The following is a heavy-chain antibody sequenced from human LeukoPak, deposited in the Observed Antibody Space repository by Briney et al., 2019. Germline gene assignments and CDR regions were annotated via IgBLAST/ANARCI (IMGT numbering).Heavy chain of an antibody. D-gene: IGHD2-2*01. J-gene: IGHJ5*02. V-gene: IGHV4-39*07. Sequence: SETLSLTCTVSGGSIRSSYYYWGWIRQPPGKGLEWIGRIYDSGSTYYNPSLKSRVTISVDTSKNQFSLKLSSVTAADTAVYYCARLERRNCSSTSCYVLWFDPWGQGTLVTVSS. CDR2: IYDSGST. CDR3: ARLERRNCSSTSCYVLWFDP. CDR1: GGSIRSSYYY.